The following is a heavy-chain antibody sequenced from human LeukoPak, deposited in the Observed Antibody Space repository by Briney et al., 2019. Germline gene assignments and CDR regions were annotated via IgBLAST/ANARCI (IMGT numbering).Heavy chain of an antibody. V-gene: IGHV3-74*01. CDR3: ARDYGAGRRAFDI. D-gene: IGHD4-17*01. Sequence: GGSLRLSCAASGFTFSNYWMHWVRQAPGKGLVWVSRIINDGTTTNYVDSVKGRFTISRDNAKNTVYLEMNSLRAEDTAVYYCARDYGAGRRAFDIWGLGTMVTVSS. CDR2: IINDGTTT. CDR1: GFTFSNYW. J-gene: IGHJ3*02.